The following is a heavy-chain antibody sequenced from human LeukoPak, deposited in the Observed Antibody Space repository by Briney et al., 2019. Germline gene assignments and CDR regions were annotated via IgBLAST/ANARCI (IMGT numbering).Heavy chain of an antibody. D-gene: IGHD2-15*01. V-gene: IGHV1-2*02. CDR2: INPNSGGT. CDR1: GYTFTGYY. Sequence: ASVKVSCAASGYTFTGYYMHWVRQAPGQGLEWMGWINPNSGGTNYAQKFQGRVTMTRDTSISTAYMELSRLRSDDTAVYYCARLACSGGSCYSALFGWFDPWGQGTLVTVSS. J-gene: IGHJ5*02. CDR3: ARLACSGGSCYSALFGWFDP.